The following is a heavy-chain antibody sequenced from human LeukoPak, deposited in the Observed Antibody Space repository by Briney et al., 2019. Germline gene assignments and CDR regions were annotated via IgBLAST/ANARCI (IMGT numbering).Heavy chain of an antibody. CDR3: ATDSGSSDY. Sequence: GGSLRLSCAASGFTFSRYWMTWVRQAPGKGLEWVANIKQDGSEKYYVDSVKGRFTISRDNAKNTLYLQMNSLRAEDTAVYYCATDSGSSDYWGQGTLVTVSS. CDR1: GFTFSRYW. V-gene: IGHV3-7*01. J-gene: IGHJ4*02. D-gene: IGHD3-10*01. CDR2: IKQDGSEK.